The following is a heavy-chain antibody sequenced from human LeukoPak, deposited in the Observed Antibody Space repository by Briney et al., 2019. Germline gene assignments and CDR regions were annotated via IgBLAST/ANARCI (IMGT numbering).Heavy chain of an antibody. CDR1: GPTLRSYW. Sequence: GGSLRLSCAATGPTLRSYWMSWVRQAPGKGLEWLAIIKKDGSEKNYQGSVEGRFTTSRNNAKNSLHLQMNSLRAEDTAVYYCAGGSGYLITSWGQGTRVTVSS. D-gene: IGHD3-9*01. J-gene: IGHJ5*02. V-gene: IGHV3-7*01. CDR3: AGGSGYLITS. CDR2: IKKDGSEK.